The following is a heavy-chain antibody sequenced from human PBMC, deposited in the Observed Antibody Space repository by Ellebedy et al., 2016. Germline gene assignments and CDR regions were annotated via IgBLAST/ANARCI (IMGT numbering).Heavy chain of an antibody. Sequence: SVKVSCXASGGTFSSYAISWVRQAPGQGLEWMGGIIPIFGTANYAQKFQGRVTITADESTSTAYMELSSLRSEDAAVYYWARGGGEYSSSSGGEWFDPWGQGTLVTVSS. V-gene: IGHV1-69*13. CDR2: IIPIFGTA. CDR1: GGTFSSYA. J-gene: IGHJ5*02. CDR3: ARGGGEYSSSSGGEWFDP. D-gene: IGHD6-6*01.